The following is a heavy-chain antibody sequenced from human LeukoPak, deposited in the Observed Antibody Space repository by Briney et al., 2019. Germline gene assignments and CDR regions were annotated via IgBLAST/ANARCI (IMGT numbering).Heavy chain of an antibody. V-gene: IGHV3-30*02. CDR1: GFTFSSYG. CDR3: AKDVFSVYYYGSESLDY. J-gene: IGHJ4*02. D-gene: IGHD3-10*01. Sequence: GGSLRLSCAASGFTFSSYGMHWVRQAPGKGLEWVAFIRYDGSNKYYADSVKGRFTISRDNSKNTLYLQMNSLRAEDTAVYYCAKDVFSVYYYGSESLDYWGQGTLVTVSS. CDR2: IRYDGSNK.